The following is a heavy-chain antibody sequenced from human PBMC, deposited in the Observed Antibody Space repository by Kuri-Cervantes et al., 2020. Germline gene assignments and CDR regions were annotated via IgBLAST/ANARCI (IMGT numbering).Heavy chain of an antibody. CDR2: MFHSGTT. CDR1: GDSISSYY. J-gene: IGHJ4*02. CDR3: ARHGSSXSFPLDS. V-gene: IGHV4-59*01. D-gene: IGHD6-6*01. Sequence: SETLSLTCTVSGDSISSYYWSWIRQLPGKGLEWIGYMFHSGTTNYNPSLKSRLTMSIDTSKNQFSLTLRSVTAADTAIYYCARHGSSXSFPLDSWGQGTLVTVSS.